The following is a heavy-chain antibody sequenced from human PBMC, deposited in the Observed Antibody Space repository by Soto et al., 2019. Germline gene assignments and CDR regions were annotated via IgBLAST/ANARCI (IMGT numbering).Heavy chain of an antibody. D-gene: IGHD3-22*01. V-gene: IGHV1-18*01. J-gene: IGHJ4*02. CDR1: GYTFTSYG. Sequence: QVQLVQSGAEVKKPGASVKVSCKASGYTFTSYGISWVRQAPGQGLERMGWISAYNGNTNYAQKLQGRVTMTTDTSTSTAYMELRSLRSDDTAVYYCARDPPFSYYDDSSGYSDYWGQGTLVTVSS. CDR2: ISAYNGNT. CDR3: ARDPPFSYYDDSSGYSDY.